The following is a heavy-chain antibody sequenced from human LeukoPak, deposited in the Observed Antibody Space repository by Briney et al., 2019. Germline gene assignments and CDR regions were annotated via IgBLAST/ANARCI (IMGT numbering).Heavy chain of an antibody. V-gene: IGHV3-48*01. CDR3: ARDIHDYMDV. CDR2: ISSSSSTI. J-gene: IGHJ6*03. CDR1: GFTFITYS. Sequence: GGSLRLSCAASGFTFITYSMNWVRQAPGKGLEWVSYISSSSSTIYYADSVKGRFTISRDNAKNSLYLQMNSLRAEDTSVYYCARDIHDYMDVWGKGTTVTISS.